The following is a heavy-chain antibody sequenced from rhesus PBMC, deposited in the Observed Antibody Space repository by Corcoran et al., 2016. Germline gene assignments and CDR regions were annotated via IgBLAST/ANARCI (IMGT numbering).Heavy chain of an antibody. Sequence: QVQLQESGPGLVKPSETLSLTCAVSGGSISGGYSLGWIRQHPGKGLEVIGNFYCNSASTYYHPSLKSRVTISKYTSKNQFFLKLSACTAADTAVYYCARDRYSYGLGYWGQGVLVTVSP. D-gene: IGHD5-36*01. CDR2: FYCNSAST. CDR1: GGSISGGYS. CDR3: ARDRYSYGLGY. J-gene: IGHJ4*01. V-gene: IGHV4S7*01.